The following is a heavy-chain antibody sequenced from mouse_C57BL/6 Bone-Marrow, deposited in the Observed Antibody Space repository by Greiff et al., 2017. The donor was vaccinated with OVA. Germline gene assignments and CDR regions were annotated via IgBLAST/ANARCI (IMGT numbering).Heavy chain of an antibody. CDR2: ISSGSSTI. CDR1: GFTFSDYG. D-gene: IGHD2-5*01. V-gene: IGHV5-17*01. J-gene: IGHJ3*01. CDR3: ARRNYSNGAAFAD. Sequence: EVMLVESGGGLVKPGGSLKLSCAASGFTFSDYGMHWVRQAPEKGLEWVAYISSGSSTIYYADTVKGRFTISRDNAKNTLFLQMTSLRSEDTAMYYCARRNYSNGAAFADWGQGTLVTVSA.